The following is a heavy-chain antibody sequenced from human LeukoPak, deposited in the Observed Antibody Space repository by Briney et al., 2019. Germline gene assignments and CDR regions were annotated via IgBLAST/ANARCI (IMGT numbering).Heavy chain of an antibody. J-gene: IGHJ4*02. CDR1: GFTFSTSG. D-gene: IGHD3-3*01. Sequence: GGSLRLSCAASGFTFSTSGMSWVRQAPDRGLQWVSSIHSSGTKTYYADSVKGRFTISRDNSKNMLFLQMNSLRAEDSAIYYCAKDVRNGDAYGFLDYWGQGTLVTVSS. V-gene: IGHV3-23*01. CDR3: AKDVRNGDAYGFLDY. CDR2: IHSSGTKT.